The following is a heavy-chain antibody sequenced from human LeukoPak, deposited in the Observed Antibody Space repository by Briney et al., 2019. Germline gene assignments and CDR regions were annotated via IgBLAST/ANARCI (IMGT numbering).Heavy chain of an antibody. V-gene: IGHV3-7*01. CDR3: ARDRNYYDSSGYYYYYYMDV. D-gene: IGHD3-22*01. J-gene: IGHJ6*03. CDR2: IKQDGSEK. Sequence: GGSLRLSCAASGFTFSSYWMSWVRQAPGKGLEWVANIKQDGSEKYYVDSVKGRFTISRDNAKNSLYLQMNSLRAEDTAVYYCARDRNYYDSSGYYYYYYMDVWGKGTTVTVSS. CDR1: GFTFSSYW.